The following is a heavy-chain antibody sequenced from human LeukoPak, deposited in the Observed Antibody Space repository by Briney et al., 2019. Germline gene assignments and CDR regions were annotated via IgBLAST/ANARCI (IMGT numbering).Heavy chain of an antibody. V-gene: IGHV3-30*03. CDR3: ARDRRVGATWSVGAFDI. Sequence: GGSLRLSCAASGFTFNLYAMSWVRQAPGTGLEWVAIISFDGSKKYYADSVKGRFTISGDNSKNSLSLQMNSLRAEDTAIYYCARDRRVGATWSVGAFDIWGQGTTVTVSS. CDR1: GFTFNLYA. CDR2: ISFDGSKK. J-gene: IGHJ3*02. D-gene: IGHD1-26*01.